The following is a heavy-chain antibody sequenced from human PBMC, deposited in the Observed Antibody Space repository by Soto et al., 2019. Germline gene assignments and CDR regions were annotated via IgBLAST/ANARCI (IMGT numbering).Heavy chain of an antibody. CDR2: IYSGGST. CDR1: GFTVSSNY. CDR3: ARGGCSGGSCYSPLDV. D-gene: IGHD2-15*01. Sequence: EVQLVESGGGLVQPGGSLRLSCAASGFTVSSNYMSWVRQAPGKGLEWVSVIYSGGSTYYADSVKGRFTISRHNSKNTLYLQMSSLRAEDTAVYYCARGGCSGGSCYSPLDVWGQGTTVTVSS. J-gene: IGHJ6*02. V-gene: IGHV3-53*04.